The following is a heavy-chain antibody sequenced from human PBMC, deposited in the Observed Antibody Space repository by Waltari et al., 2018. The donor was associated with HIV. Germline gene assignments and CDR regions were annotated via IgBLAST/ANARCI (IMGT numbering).Heavy chain of an antibody. CDR2: ISGYNGDT. J-gene: IGHJ4*02. CDR3: ARDHYYGSSGYYSDY. Sequence: QVHLVQYGAELRKPGASVTVSCKASGYTSTTYGITWVRQAPGQGLEWMGWISGYNGDTKYAQKVRGRVTMTTDTSTSTAYLEMGSLRFDDTAVYYCARDHYYGSSGYYSDYWGQGTLVTVSS. D-gene: IGHD3-22*01. CDR1: GYTSTTYG. V-gene: IGHV1-18*01.